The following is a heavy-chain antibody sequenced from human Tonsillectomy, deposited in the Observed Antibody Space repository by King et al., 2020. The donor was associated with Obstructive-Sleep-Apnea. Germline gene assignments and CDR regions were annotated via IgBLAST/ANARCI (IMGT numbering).Heavy chain of an antibody. D-gene: IGHD4-17*01. CDR3: ASGEVYYGDYDY. J-gene: IGHJ4*02. CDR2: INHSGSA. CDR1: GGSFSVYS. Sequence: VQLQQWGAGLLKPSETLSLTCAVYGGSFSVYSLSWIRQPPGKGLEWIGEINHSGSATYNPSLKNRVTISVDTSKNQFSLKLSSETAADTAVYYCASGEVYYGDYDYWGQGTLVTVSS. V-gene: IGHV4-34*01.